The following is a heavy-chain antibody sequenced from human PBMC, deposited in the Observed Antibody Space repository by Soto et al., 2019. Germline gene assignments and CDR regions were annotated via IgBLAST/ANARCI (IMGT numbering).Heavy chain of an antibody. V-gene: IGHV4-4*02. CDR3: AREVAFSGSYFDY. J-gene: IGHJ4*02. CDR1: GGSISSSNW. CDR2: IYHSGST. D-gene: IGHD1-26*01. Sequence: PSETLSLTCAVSGGSISSSNWWSWVRQPPGKGLEWIGEIYHSGSTNYNPSLKSRVTISVDRSKNQFSLKLSSVTAADTAVYYCAREVAFSGSYFDYWGQGTLVTVSS.